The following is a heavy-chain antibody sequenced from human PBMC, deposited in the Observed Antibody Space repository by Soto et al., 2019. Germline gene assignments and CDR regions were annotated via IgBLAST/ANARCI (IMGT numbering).Heavy chain of an antibody. CDR2: ITYDGDET. Sequence: EAKLVDSGGVVVQPGGSLKLSCVASGFDFEDYTMHWVRQVPGKGLECVSRITYDGDETSYADFVRGRFTMSRDNNKNSLFLLMNNLTPEDTAVYYCAKDEAYYFDHWGQGTLVTVSS. V-gene: IGHV3-43*01. CDR3: AKDEAYYFDH. J-gene: IGHJ4*02. D-gene: IGHD2-21*01. CDR1: GFDFEDYT.